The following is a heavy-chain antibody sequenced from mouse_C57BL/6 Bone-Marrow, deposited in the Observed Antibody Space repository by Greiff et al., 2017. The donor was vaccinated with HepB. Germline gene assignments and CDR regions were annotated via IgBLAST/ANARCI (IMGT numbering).Heavy chain of an antibody. V-gene: IGHV1-64*01. CDR3: ARRGTTGRLREAMDY. D-gene: IGHD1-1*01. J-gene: IGHJ4*01. CDR2: IHPNSGST. Sequence: QVQLQQPGAELVKPGASVKLSCKASGYTFTSYWMHWVKQRPGQGLEWIGMIHPNSGSTNYNEKFKSKATLTVDKSSSTAYMQLSSLTSEDSAVYYCARRGTTGRLREAMDYWGQGTSVTVSS. CDR1: GYTFTSYW.